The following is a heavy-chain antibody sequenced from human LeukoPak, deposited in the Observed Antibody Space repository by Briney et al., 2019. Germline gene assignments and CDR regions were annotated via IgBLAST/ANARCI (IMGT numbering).Heavy chain of an antibody. CDR1: GGSFSGYY. J-gene: IGHJ4*02. D-gene: IGHD2-21*02. Sequence: PSETLSLTCAVYGGSFSGYYWSWIRQPPGKGLEWNGQINHSGSTNYNPSLKSRVTISVDTSKNQFSLKLSSVTAADTAVYYCARRLCGGDCYSTFSYWGQGTLVTVSS. CDR3: ARRLCGGDCYSTFSY. V-gene: IGHV4-34*01. CDR2: INHSGST.